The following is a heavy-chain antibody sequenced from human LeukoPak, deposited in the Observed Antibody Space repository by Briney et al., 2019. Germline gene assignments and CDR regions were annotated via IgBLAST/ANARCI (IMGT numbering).Heavy chain of an antibody. Sequence: SSETLSLTCTVSGGSISSYYWSWIRQPPGKGLEWIGYIYYSGSTNYNPSLKSRVTISVDTSKNQFSLKLSSVTAADTAVYYCARQLDYYGSGGLGYFDLWGRGTLVTVSS. CDR2: IYYSGST. D-gene: IGHD3-10*01. CDR3: ARQLDYYGSGGLGYFDL. CDR1: GGSISSYY. J-gene: IGHJ2*01. V-gene: IGHV4-59*08.